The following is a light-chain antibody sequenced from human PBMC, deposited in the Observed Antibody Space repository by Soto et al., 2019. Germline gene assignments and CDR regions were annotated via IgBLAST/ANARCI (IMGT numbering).Light chain of an antibody. CDR3: QQYSSWVT. CDR2: GAS. J-gene: IGKJ4*01. CDR1: QSITSN. Sequence: EIVMTQSPVTLSLSRGDTATLSCRASQSITSNLAWYQQKPGQPPRLLIYGASTRATGIPARFSGSGSGTEFTLTISSLQSVDFAVYYCQQYSSWVTFGGGTQFEIE. V-gene: IGKV3-15*01.